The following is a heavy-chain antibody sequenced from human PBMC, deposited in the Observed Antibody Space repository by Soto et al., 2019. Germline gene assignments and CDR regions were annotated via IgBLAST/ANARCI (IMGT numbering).Heavy chain of an antibody. CDR3: ARGGHVVVVTAALDY. Sequence: QVQLVQSGAEVKKPGASVKVSCKASGDTFTDYYIHWVRQAPGQGLEWMGTVNPSGGHTTYAQHFLGRMTMTRDTSPSTLYMALTSLTSADTAVYYCARGGHVVVVTAALDYWGQGTLVTVSS. CDR2: VNPSGGHT. V-gene: IGHV1-46*01. CDR1: GDTFTDYY. J-gene: IGHJ4*02. D-gene: IGHD2-21*02.